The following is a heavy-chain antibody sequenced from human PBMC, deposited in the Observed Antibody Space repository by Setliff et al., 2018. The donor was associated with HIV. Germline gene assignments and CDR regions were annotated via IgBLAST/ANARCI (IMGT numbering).Heavy chain of an antibody. CDR3: TRWRGYYDFWSVNLYGASYFDY. CDR1: GDSFSGSY. D-gene: IGHD3-3*01. V-gene: IGHV4-34*01. J-gene: IGHJ4*02. CDR2: VNHNGGT. Sequence: SETLSLTCAVYGDSFSGSYWSWIRQSPGTGLEWIGEVNHNGGTNYNPSLKSRVVVSVDRSKNQFSLKLISVTAADTAVYYCTRWRGYYDFWSVNLYGASYFDYWGQGTLVTVSS.